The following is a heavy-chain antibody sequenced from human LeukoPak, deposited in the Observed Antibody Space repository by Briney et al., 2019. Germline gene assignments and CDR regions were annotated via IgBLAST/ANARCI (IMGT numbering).Heavy chain of an antibody. CDR3: AKDYGDYPDAFDI. D-gene: IGHD4-17*01. J-gene: IGHJ3*02. CDR2: ISGSGGST. V-gene: IGHV3-23*01. Sequence: GGSLRLSCAASGFTFSSYAMSGVRQAPGKGLEWVSAISGSGGSTYYADSVKGRFTIPRDNSKNTLYLQMNSLRAEDTAVYYCAKDYGDYPDAFDIWGQGTMVTVSS. CDR1: GFTFSSYA.